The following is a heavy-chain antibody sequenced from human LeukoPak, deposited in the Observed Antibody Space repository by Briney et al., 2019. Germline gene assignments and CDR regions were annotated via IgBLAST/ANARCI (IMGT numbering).Heavy chain of an antibody. CDR2: IGGSGTST. Sequence: PGASLRLSCAASGFTFSSYAMIWVRQAPGKGLEWVSAIGGSGTSTFYADSVKGRFTISRDNSKNTLYLQMNSPRAEDTAVYYCAKTSQGHPPYYCSMDVWGQGTTVTVSS. V-gene: IGHV3-23*01. J-gene: IGHJ6*02. CDR3: AKTSQGHPPYYCSMDV. CDR1: GFTFSSYA.